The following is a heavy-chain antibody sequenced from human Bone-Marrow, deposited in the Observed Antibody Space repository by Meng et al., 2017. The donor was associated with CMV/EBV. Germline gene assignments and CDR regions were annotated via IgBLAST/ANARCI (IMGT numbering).Heavy chain of an antibody. J-gene: IGHJ4*02. Sequence: LKLSCTASGFIVSHNYMSWVRQAPGKGLEWVSVISGGGGTYYADSVRGRFTISRDNSRNTLYLQMNSLKAEDTAMYYCARAYSGTLDYWGQGALVTVSS. CDR3: ARAYSGTLDY. CDR2: ISGGGGT. CDR1: GFIVSHNY. V-gene: IGHV3-66*01. D-gene: IGHD5-12*01.